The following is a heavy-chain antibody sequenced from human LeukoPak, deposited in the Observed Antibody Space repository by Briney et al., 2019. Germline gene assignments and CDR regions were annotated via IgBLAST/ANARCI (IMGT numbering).Heavy chain of an antibody. Sequence: SETLSLTCTVSGGSISSYYWSWIRQPPGKGLEWIGCIYCSGSTNYNPSLKSRVTISVDTSKNQFSLKLSSVTAADTAVYYCARQDRLAAWYFDLWGRGTLVTVSS. J-gene: IGHJ2*01. CDR2: IYCSGST. CDR3: ARQDRLAAWYFDL. CDR1: GGSISSYY. V-gene: IGHV4-59*08. D-gene: IGHD3-16*01.